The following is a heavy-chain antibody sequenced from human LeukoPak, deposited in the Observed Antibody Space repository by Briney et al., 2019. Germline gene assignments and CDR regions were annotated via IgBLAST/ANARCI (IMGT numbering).Heavy chain of an antibody. CDR2: VTGDSGTT. D-gene: IGHD2-15*01. V-gene: IGHV3-23*01. Sequence: GGSLRLSCVASGFTFSNFAMNWVRQAPGKGLEWVSVVTGDSGTTHYADSVKGRFTISRDNSKNTLYLQMNSLRVDDTAVYYCAKDVRGGCSGVSCSCWGQGTLVTVSS. CDR1: GFTFSNFA. J-gene: IGHJ4*02. CDR3: AKDVRGGCSGVSCSC.